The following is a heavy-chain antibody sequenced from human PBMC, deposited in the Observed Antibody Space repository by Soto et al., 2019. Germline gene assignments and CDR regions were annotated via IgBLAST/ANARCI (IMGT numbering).Heavy chain of an antibody. J-gene: IGHJ5*02. Sequence: PSQTLSLTCVISGDSVSSNSAAWNWIRQSPSRGLEWLGRTYYRSKWYNDYAVSVKSRITINPDTSKNQFSLQLNSVTPEDTAVYYCAGGEQQLPRGWFAHWGQGTLVTVPS. CDR3: AGGEQQLPRGWFAH. V-gene: IGHV6-1*01. CDR2: TYYRSKWYN. CDR1: GDSVSSNSAA. D-gene: IGHD6-13*01.